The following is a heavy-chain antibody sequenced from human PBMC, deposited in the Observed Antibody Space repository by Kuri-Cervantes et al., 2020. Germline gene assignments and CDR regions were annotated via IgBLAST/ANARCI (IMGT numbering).Heavy chain of an antibody. CDR3: ARAVQLWTKAEGY. J-gene: IGHJ4*02. CDR2: IKQGGSEK. Sequence: GESLKISCATSGFTFSSYWMSWVRQAPGKGLEWVANIKQGGSEKYYVDSVKGRFTISRDNAKNSLSLQMNSLRAEDSAVYYCARAVQLWTKAEGYWGQGTLVTVSS. CDR1: GFTFSSYW. D-gene: IGHD5-18*01. V-gene: IGHV3-7*04.